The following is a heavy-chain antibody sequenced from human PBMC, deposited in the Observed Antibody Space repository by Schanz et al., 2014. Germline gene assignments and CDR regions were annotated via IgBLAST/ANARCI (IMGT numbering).Heavy chain of an antibody. V-gene: IGHV3-7*01. CDR1: GFTFSSYW. J-gene: IGHJ4*02. Sequence: EVQLVESGGGLVQPGRSLRLSCAASGFTFSSYWMSWVRQAPGKGLEWVANIKHDGGEKYYVDSLKGRFTISRDNAKNSLYLQMSSLRAEDTAVYYCVRIYSGYSGGYLDYWGQGTLVTVSS. CDR3: VRIYSGYSGGYLDY. CDR2: IKHDGGEK. D-gene: IGHD5-12*01.